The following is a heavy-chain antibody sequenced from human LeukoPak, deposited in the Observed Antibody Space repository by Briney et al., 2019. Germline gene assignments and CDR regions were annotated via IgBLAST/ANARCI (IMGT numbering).Heavy chain of an antibody. CDR2: MNLNTGAT. CDR1: GYTFTDYY. Sequence: ASVNVSCKPSGYTFTDYYLHWVRQAPGQALEWMGWMNLNTGATAYAQNFQGRVAMSRDTSIDTAYMDLSSLTSDDTAVYYCARDRVGSGWPRPWYFEFWGQGTLVTVSS. D-gene: IGHD6-19*01. J-gene: IGHJ4*02. V-gene: IGHV1-2*02. CDR3: ARDRVGSGWPRPWYFEF.